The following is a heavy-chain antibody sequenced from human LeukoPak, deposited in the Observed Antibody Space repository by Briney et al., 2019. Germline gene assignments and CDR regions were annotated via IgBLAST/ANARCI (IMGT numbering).Heavy chain of an antibody. V-gene: IGHV3-30*18. Sequence: GGSLRLSCAASGFTFSSYGMHWVRQAPGKGLEWVAVLSYDGSNKYYADSVKGRFTISRDNSKNTLYLQMNSLRAEDTAVYYCAKERRGVRTDYWGQGTLVTVSS. CDR1: GFTFSSYG. J-gene: IGHJ4*02. CDR3: AKERRGVRTDY. CDR2: LSYDGSNK.